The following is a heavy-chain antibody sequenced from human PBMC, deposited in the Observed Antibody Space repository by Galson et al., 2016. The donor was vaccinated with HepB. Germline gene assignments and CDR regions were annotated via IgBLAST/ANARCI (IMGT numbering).Heavy chain of an antibody. D-gene: IGHD3-10*01. V-gene: IGHV1-2*04. Sequence: SVKVSCKASGYTFTGHYMHWVRQAPGQGLEWVGRININSGDTIYAQNFQGWVTMTRDTSISTAYMELKRLRSDDTAVYYCAKSDYYGSAGEYDFWGQGTLVTVSS. J-gene: IGHJ4*02. CDR2: ININSGDT. CDR1: GYTFTGHY. CDR3: AKSDYYGSAGEYDF.